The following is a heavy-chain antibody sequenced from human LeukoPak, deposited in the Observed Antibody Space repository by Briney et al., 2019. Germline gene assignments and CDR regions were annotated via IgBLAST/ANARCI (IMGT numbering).Heavy chain of an antibody. J-gene: IGHJ4*02. D-gene: IGHD2-15*01. CDR1: GYSISSGYY. Sequence: SETLSLTCAVSGYSISSGYYWGWIRQPPGRGLEWIGSIYHSGSTYYNPSHKSRVTISVDTSKNQFSLKLSSVTAADTAVYYCARSYCSGGSCYYFDYWGQGTLVTVSS. V-gene: IGHV4-38-2*01. CDR3: ARSYCSGGSCYYFDY. CDR2: IYHSGST.